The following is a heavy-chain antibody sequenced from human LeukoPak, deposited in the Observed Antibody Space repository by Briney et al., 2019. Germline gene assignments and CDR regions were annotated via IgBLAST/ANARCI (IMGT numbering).Heavy chain of an antibody. V-gene: IGHV1-2*02. CDR2: INPNSGAT. D-gene: IGHD2-2*01. J-gene: IGHJ5*02. CDR3: ARDLYIVVVPAAIEPKNPDWFDP. CDR1: GYTFTDYY. Sequence: GASVKVSCKASGYTFTDYYLHWVRQAPGQGLEWMGWINPNSGATGYAQKFQGRLTMTRDTSINTAYMELSRLRSDDTAVYYCARDLYIVVVPAAIEPKNPDWFDPWGQGTLVTVSS.